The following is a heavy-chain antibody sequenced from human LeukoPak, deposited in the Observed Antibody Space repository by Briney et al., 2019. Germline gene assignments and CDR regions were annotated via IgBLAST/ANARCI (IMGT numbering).Heavy chain of an antibody. CDR2: ISGSSTYI. D-gene: IGHD6-13*01. CDR1: GLNFSNYS. Sequence: GGSLRLSCAASGLNFSNYSMNWVRQAPGKGLEWVSSISGSSTYIYYADSMKGRFTISRDNSKNTLYLQMNSLRAEDTAVYYCAKGGSRLYSSSWYGYFQHWGQGTLVTVSS. CDR3: AKGGSRLYSSSWYGYFQH. V-gene: IGHV3-21*04. J-gene: IGHJ1*01.